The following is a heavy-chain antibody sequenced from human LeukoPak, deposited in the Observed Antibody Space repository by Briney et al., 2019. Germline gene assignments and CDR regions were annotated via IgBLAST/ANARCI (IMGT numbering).Heavy chain of an antibody. Sequence: PSETLSLTCIVSGYSISSNYYWGWIRQPPGKGLEWIGCIYHDGFTFYNPSLKSRVTISIDSSKSQFSLKLSSVTAADTAVYYCARGEDGSGYYSGLLDYWSQGTLVTVSS. J-gene: IGHJ4*02. D-gene: IGHD3-22*01. CDR3: ARGEDGSGYYSGLLDY. CDR2: IYHDGFT. V-gene: IGHV4-38-2*02. CDR1: GYSISSNYY.